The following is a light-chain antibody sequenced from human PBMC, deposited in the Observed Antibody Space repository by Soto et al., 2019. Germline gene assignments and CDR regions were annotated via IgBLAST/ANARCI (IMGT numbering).Light chain of an antibody. CDR2: GDN. Sequence: QPVLTQPPSVSGAPGQRVTISCTGNSPNIGTPYGVHWYQQLPGTAPKLLISGDNNRPSGVPDRFSASRSGAAASLAITGLQAEDEAVYFCQSYDSNLSGVFGGGTKLTVL. CDR1: SPNIGTPYG. J-gene: IGLJ3*02. CDR3: QSYDSNLSGV. V-gene: IGLV1-40*01.